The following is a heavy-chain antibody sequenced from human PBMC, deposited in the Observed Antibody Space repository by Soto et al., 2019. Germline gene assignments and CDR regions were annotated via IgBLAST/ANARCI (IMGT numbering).Heavy chain of an antibody. CDR3: SRDASGYHWFDP. V-gene: IGHV4-59*11. CDR2: IYYSGST. J-gene: IGHJ5*02. D-gene: IGHD3-10*01. CDR1: GGSISTHY. Sequence: SETLSLTCTVSGGSISTHYWSWVRQSPGKGLEWIGSIYYSGSTNYNPSLKSRVTISVDTSKNQFSLKLSSMTAADTAISYCSRDASGYHWFDPWGQGTLVTVS.